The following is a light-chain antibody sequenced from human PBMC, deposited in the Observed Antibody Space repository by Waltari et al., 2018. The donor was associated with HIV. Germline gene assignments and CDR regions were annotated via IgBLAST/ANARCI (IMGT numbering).Light chain of an antibody. V-gene: IGKV1-5*03. CDR3: QQYNSYPWT. CDR1: QSISIW. CDR2: EAS. Sequence: DIQMTQSPSTLSVAVGDTVSITCRASQSISIWLAWFQQKPGKAPKLLIYEASSLQIGVPSRFSGSTSGTEFTLTISSLQPDDIATYCCQQYNSYPWTFGQGTKVEI. J-gene: IGKJ1*01.